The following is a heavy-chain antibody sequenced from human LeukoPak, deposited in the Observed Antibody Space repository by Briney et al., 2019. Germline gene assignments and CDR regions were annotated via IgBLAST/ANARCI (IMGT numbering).Heavy chain of an antibody. J-gene: IGHJ4*02. V-gene: IGHV1-18*01. D-gene: IGHD3-16*02. CDR1: GYTFTNYG. Sequence: ASVKVSRKASGYTFTNYGISWVRQAPGQGLEWMGWISAYNGNTNYAQKLQGRVTMTTDTSTSTAYMELRSLRSDDTAVYYCAREGSWGSYRPKPDYWGQGTLVTVSS. CDR3: AREGSWGSYRPKPDY. CDR2: ISAYNGNT.